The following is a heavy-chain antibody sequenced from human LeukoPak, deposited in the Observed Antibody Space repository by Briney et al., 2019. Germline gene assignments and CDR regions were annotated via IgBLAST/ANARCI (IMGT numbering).Heavy chain of an antibody. V-gene: IGHV3-9*01. J-gene: IGHJ4*02. CDR1: GFTFDDYA. CDR3: AKVVRGVPPHFDY. Sequence: GGSLRLSCAASGFTFDDYAMHWVRQASGKGLEWVSGISWNSGSIGYADSVKGRFTISRDNAKNSLYLQMNSLRAEDTALYYCAKVVRGVPPHFDYWGQGTLVTVSS. CDR2: ISWNSGSI. D-gene: IGHD3-10*01.